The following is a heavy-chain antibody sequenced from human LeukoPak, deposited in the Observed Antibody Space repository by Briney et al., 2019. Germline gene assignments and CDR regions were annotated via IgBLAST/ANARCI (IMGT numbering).Heavy chain of an antibody. Sequence: GESLKISCKTSGYSFTTYWIGWVRQMPGKGLEWMGIIYPGDSDTRYSPSFQGQVTISADKSITTAYLQWSSLKASDTAMYYCARQLAAAGPSRAFDIWGQGTMVTVSS. CDR1: GYSFTTYW. D-gene: IGHD6-13*01. J-gene: IGHJ3*02. CDR2: IYPGDSDT. CDR3: ARQLAAAGPSRAFDI. V-gene: IGHV5-51*01.